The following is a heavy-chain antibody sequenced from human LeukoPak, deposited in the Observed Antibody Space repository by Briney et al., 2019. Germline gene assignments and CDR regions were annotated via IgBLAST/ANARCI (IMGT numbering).Heavy chain of an antibody. CDR1: GLSLSSYS. CDR3: ARDMKPAAGRGFDY. J-gene: IGHJ4*02. D-gene: IGHD6-13*01. V-gene: IGHV3-21*01. Sequence: GGSLSLSCAASGLSLSSYSTSWVSQPPGKGMGWVSSISSSSSYIYYADSVKGRFTISRDNANNSLYLQMNSLRAEDTAVYYCARDMKPAAGRGFDYWGQGTLVTVTS. CDR2: ISSSSSYI.